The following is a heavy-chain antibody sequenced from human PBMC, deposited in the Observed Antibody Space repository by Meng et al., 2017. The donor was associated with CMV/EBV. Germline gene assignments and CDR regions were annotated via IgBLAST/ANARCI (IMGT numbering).Heavy chain of an antibody. J-gene: IGHJ4*02. CDR2: ISSSSSYI. CDR1: GFTFSSYS. Sequence: GESLKISCAASGFTFSSYSMNWVRQAPGKGLEWVSSISSSSSYIYYADSVKGRFTISRDNAKNSLYLQMNSLRAEDTAVYYCARDSRGYSYGSDYWGQRTLVTVSS. V-gene: IGHV3-21*01. D-gene: IGHD5-18*01. CDR3: ARDSRGYSYGSDY.